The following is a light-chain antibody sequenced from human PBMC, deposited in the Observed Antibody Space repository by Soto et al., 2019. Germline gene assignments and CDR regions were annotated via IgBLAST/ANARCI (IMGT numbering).Light chain of an antibody. CDR3: QQRTNWPT. CDR2: GAS. V-gene: IGKV3-11*01. CDR1: QSISSY. Sequence: DIILTQSPATLSLSPGDTATLSCRASQSISSYLAWYQQKPGQAPRLLIYGASNRATGIRARFSGSGSGTDFTLTISSLEPEDFAVYYCQQRTNWPTFGQGTRVEIK. J-gene: IGKJ1*01.